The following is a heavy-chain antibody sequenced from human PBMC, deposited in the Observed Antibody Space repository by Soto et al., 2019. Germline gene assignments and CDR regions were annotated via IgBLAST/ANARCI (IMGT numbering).Heavy chain of an antibody. CDR3: PRLEGLATIPYYCGF. J-gene: IGHJ4*02. V-gene: IGHV4-39*01. D-gene: IGHD3-9*01. Sequence: SETLSLTCSVSAHSVNSDKYYWGCIRPPPGKGPEWIGTINFRGDTYYNPSLQPRVTIALDMSKGQFSLKLNYVTAADSAVSFCPRLEGLATIPYYCGFWGQGALCTFSS. CDR1: AHSVNSDKYY. CDR2: INFRGDT.